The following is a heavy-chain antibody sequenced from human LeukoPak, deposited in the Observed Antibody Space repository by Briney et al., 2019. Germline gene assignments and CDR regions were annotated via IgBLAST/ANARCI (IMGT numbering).Heavy chain of an antibody. CDR2: IYSDNT. V-gene: IGHV3-53*01. D-gene: IGHD6-13*01. CDR1: GFTVSSNS. J-gene: IGHJ4*02. Sequence: GGSLRLSCTVSGFTVSSNSMSWVRQAPGKGLEWVSFIYSDNTHYSDSVKGRFTISRDNSKNTLYLQMNSLRAEDTAVYYCARSPRIAAAGTLVDYWGQGTLVTVSS. CDR3: ARSPRIAAAGTLVDY.